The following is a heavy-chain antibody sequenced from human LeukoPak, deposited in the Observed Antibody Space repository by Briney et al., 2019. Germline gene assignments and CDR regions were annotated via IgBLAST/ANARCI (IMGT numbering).Heavy chain of an antibody. CDR2: ISGSGGST. CDR1: GFTFSSYW. D-gene: IGHD3-22*01. J-gene: IGHJ4*02. Sequence: GGSLRLSCAASGFTFSSYWMHWVRQAPGKGLEWVSAISGSGGSTYYADSVKGRFTISRDNSKNTLYLQMNSLRAEDTAVYYCAKEGLGHYDSSGPFDYWGQGTLVTVSS. V-gene: IGHV3-23*01. CDR3: AKEGLGHYDSSGPFDY.